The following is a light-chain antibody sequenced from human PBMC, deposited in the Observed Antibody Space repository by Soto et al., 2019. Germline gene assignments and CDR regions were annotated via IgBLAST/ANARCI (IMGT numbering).Light chain of an antibody. CDR3: ETWDRHIGV. V-gene: IGLV4-60*02. J-gene: IGLJ3*02. Sequence: QLVLTQSSSASASLGSSVKLTCTLSSGHSSYIIAWHQQQTGKAPRYLMKLEGSGSYNKGSGVPDRFSSSSPGADRYLPLSNLQYEDEADHYRETWDRHIGVFGGGTNVTVL. CDR1: SGHSSYI. CDR2: LEGSGSY.